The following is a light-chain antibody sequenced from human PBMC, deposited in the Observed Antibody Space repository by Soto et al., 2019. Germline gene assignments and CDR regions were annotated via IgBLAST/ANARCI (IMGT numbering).Light chain of an antibody. CDR2: DAS. V-gene: IGKV3-11*01. CDR3: QQRSNRPPT. Sequence: ERLSTQSPATQKLSPGGRATLSCRASQSVGRNLAWYPQKPGQAPRLLIYDASNRATGIPARFSGGGSGPDFTLTISSLEPEDFAVYSSQQRSNRPPTFGQGNK. J-gene: IGKJ1*01. CDR1: QSVGRN.